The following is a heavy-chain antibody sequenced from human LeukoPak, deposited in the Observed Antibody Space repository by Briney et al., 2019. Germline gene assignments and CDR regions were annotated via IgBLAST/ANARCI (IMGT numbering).Heavy chain of an antibody. CDR3: ARDRWELLSNSYHYCGLDV. D-gene: IGHD2-15*01. Sequence: GGSLRLSCAASGFTFSNYWMSWVRQAPAKGLEWVANIKEAGSEKCYVDSVKGRFTISRDNAKNSLYLQMNSLRAEDTAVYYCARDRWELLSNSYHYCGLDVWGQGTTVTVSS. CDR2: IKEAGSEK. CDR1: GFTFSNYW. J-gene: IGHJ6*02. V-gene: IGHV3-7*01.